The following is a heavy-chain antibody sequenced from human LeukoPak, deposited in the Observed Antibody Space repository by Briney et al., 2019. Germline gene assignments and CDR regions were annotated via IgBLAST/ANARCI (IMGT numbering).Heavy chain of an antibody. CDR1: GGTFSSYA. Sequence: GASVKVSCKASGGTFSSYAISWVRQAPGQGLEWMGGIIPIFGTANYAQKFQGRVTITADESTSTAYMELSSLRSEDTAVYYCARVSEDIVVVPAAGGAQGPRVTVSS. D-gene: IGHD2-2*01. CDR2: IIPIFGTA. J-gene: IGHJ4*02. CDR3: ARVSEDIVVVPAAG. V-gene: IGHV1-69*13.